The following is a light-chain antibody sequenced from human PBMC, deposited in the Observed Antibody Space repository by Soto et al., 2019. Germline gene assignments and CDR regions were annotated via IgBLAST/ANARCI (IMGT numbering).Light chain of an antibody. V-gene: IGLV2-14*01. J-gene: IGLJ1*01. CDR2: EVS. CDR1: SSDVGGYNY. CDR3: NSYGSTSTRYV. Sequence: QYVLTQPASVSGSPGQSITISCTGTSSDVGGYNYVSWYQQHPGKAPKLMIYEVSNRPSGVSNRFSGSKSGNTASLTISGLQAEDEADYFCNSYGSTSTRYVFGTGTKVTVL.